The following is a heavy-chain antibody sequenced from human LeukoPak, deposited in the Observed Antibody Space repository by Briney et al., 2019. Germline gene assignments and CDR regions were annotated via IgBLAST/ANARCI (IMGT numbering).Heavy chain of an antibody. V-gene: IGHV4-34*01. J-gene: IGHJ6*02. CDR1: GGSFSGYY. Sequence: PSETLSLTCAVYGGSFSGYYWSWIRQPPGKGLEWIGEINHSGSTNYNLSLKSRVTISVDTSKNQFSLKLSSVTAADTAVYYCAGGEIVVVPAATHYGMDVWGQGTTVTVSS. D-gene: IGHD2-2*01. CDR3: AGGEIVVVPAATHYGMDV. CDR2: INHSGST.